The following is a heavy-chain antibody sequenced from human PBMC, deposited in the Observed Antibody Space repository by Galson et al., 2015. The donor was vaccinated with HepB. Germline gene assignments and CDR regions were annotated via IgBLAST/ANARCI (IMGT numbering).Heavy chain of an antibody. CDR2: ISSSSSYV. CDR3: ARDHSFRWEPQQPDY. D-gene: IGHD1-26*01. CDR1: GFTFSSYS. J-gene: IGHJ4*02. V-gene: IGHV3-21*06. Sequence: SLRLSCAASGFTFSSYSMNWVRQAPGKGLEWVSSISSSSSYVYYADSVKGRFTISRDNAKSSLYLQMNSLRAEDTALYYCARDHSFRWEPQQPDYWGQGILVTVSS.